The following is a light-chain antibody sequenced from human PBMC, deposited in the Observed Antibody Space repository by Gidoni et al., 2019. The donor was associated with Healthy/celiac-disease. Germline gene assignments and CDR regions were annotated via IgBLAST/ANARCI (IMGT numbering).Light chain of an antibody. CDR3: SSYTSSSTLV. Sequence: PGPSITISCTGTSSDVGGYNYVSWYQQHPGKAPKLMIYEVSNRPSGVSNRFSGSKSGNTAALTISGLQAEDEADYYCSSYTSSSTLVFGTGTKVTVL. V-gene: IGLV2-14*01. J-gene: IGLJ1*01. CDR2: EVS. CDR1: SSDVGGYNY.